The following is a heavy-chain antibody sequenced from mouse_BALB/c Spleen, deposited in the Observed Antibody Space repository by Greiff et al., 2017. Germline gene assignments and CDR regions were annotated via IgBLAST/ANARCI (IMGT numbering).Heavy chain of an antibody. J-gene: IGHJ3*01. Sequence: EVHLVESGGGLVKPGGSLKLSCAASGFTFSSYALSWVRQTPEKRLEWVASISSGGSTYYPDSVKGRFTISRDNARNILYLQMSSLRSEDTAMYYCARGPGSDWFAYWGQGTLVTVSA. CDR2: ISSGGST. CDR1: GFTFSSYA. V-gene: IGHV5-6-5*01. CDR3: ARGPGSDWFAY. D-gene: IGHD1-1*01.